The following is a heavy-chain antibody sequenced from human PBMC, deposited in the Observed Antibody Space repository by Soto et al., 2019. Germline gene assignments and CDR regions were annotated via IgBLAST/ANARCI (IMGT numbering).Heavy chain of an antibody. CDR3: ARLRLVSPTEND. Sequence: QVQLVQSGAEVKKPGASVTVSCKASGYTFTDYYLHWVRQAPGQGRDSMGWINPNTGDTNYAQKFQGRVTMTRDTSISTAYMELRRLTSDDTAMYHCARLRLVSPTENDWGQGTLVTVSS. J-gene: IGHJ4*02. D-gene: IGHD2-21*01. CDR2: INPNTGDT. V-gene: IGHV1-2*02. CDR1: GYTFTDYY.